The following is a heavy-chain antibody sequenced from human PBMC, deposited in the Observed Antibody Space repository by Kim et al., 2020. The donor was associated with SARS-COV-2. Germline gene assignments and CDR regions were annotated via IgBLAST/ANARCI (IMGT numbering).Heavy chain of an antibody. CDR1: GFTFSNAW. D-gene: IGHD5-12*01. CDR3: TTAGSGYDYNDDY. V-gene: IGHV3-15*01. J-gene: IGHJ4*02. Sequence: GGSLRLSCAASGFTFSNAWMSWVRQAPGKGLEWVGRIKSKTDGGTTDYAAPVKGRFTISRDDTKNTLNLQMNSLKTEDTAVYYCTTAGSGYDYNDDYWGQGTLVTVSS. CDR2: IKSKTDGGTT.